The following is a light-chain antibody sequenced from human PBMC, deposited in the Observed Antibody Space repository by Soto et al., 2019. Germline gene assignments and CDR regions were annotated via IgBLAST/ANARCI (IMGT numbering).Light chain of an antibody. CDR1: SSNFGAGHD. CDR3: SSYGGYNNVV. Sequence: QSVLTQPPSVSGAPGQTVTISCTGSSSNFGAGHDVNWYQQLPGSAPKLVIYSDFKRPSGVPARFSGSRSGTSASLAITGLQPEDEASYYCSSYGGYNNVVFGTGTKVTVL. J-gene: IGLJ1*01. V-gene: IGLV1-40*01. CDR2: SDF.